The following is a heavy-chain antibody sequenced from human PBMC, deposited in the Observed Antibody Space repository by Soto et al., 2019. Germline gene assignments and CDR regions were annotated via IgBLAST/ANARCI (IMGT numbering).Heavy chain of an antibody. CDR2: IYYSGNT. D-gene: IGHD6-6*01. V-gene: IGHV4-30-4*01. J-gene: IGHJ4*02. Sequence: SETLSLTCTVSGDSISTADYYWNWIRQPPGKGLEWIGYIYYSGNTYYIPSLKSRVTISVDTSKSQISLKLNSVTAADTAVYYCARGIYSTSSFFDSWGQGTLVTVSS. CDR3: ARGIYSTSSFFDS. CDR1: GDSISTADYY.